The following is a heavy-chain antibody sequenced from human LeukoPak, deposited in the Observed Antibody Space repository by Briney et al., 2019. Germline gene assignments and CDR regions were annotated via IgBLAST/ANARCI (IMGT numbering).Heavy chain of an antibody. CDR2: ITYDGINK. Sequence: GGSLRLSCAASGFTFSSNAMHWVRQAPGKGLEWVAAITYDGINKYYADSVKGRFTISRDNSKNMLYLQMNSLRAEDTAVYYCAKSNGVDRNGYNSDYFDYWGQGTLVTVSS. J-gene: IGHJ4*02. V-gene: IGHV3-30-3*02. CDR3: AKSNGVDRNGYNSDYFDY. D-gene: IGHD5-24*01. CDR1: GFTFSSNA.